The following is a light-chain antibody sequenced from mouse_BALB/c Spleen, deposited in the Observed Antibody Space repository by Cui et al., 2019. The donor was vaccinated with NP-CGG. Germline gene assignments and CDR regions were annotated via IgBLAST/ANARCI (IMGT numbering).Light chain of an antibody. CDR1: TGAVTTTNY. J-gene: IGLJ1*01. CDR3: ALWYSNHWV. CDR2: GTN. V-gene: IGLV1*01. Sequence: AVVTLETALSTSPGETVTLTCRSSTGAVTTTNYANWVQEKPEHLFTGLMGGTNNRAPGVPARFSGSLIGDKAALTITGAQTEDEAIYFCALWYSNHWVFGGGTKLTVL.